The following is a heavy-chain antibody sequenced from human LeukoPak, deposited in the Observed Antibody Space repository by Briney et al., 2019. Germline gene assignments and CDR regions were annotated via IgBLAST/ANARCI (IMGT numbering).Heavy chain of an antibody. CDR3: ARALSSSGGY. CDR1: GFTFSSYE. J-gene: IGHJ4*02. D-gene: IGHD6-19*01. CDR2: ISRSGSII. Sequence: PGGSPRLSCAASGFTFSSYEMNWVRQAPGKGPEGVSYISRSGSIIYNADSVKGRFTISRDNAKNSLYLQMNSLRAEDTAVYYCARALSSSGGYWGQGTLVTASS. V-gene: IGHV3-48*03.